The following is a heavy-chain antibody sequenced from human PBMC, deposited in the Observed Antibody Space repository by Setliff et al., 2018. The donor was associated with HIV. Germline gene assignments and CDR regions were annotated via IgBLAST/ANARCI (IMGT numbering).Heavy chain of an antibody. CDR3: ARHASTWYYESSGPHFDY. CDR1: GYTFTGYY. CDR2: INPNGGTT. Sequence: ASVKVSCKASGYTFTGYYIHWVRQAPGQGLEWMGVINPNGGTTNYAQKFQGRVTFTADKSTSTAYMEMSSLRSEDTAVYYCARHASTWYYESSGPHFDYWGQGTLVTVSS. D-gene: IGHD3-22*01. V-gene: IGHV1-46*01. J-gene: IGHJ4*02.